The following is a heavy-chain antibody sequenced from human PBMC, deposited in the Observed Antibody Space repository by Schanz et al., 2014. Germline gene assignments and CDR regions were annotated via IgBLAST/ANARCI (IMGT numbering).Heavy chain of an antibody. CDR1: GFNFSDYA. CDR3: VRDSFFAFDY. Sequence: VQVVQSGGGLVPPGGSLRLSCAASGFNFSDYAMCWVRQAPGKGLEWVSYVSRSTPDIYYADSVKGRFTMSRDNAKNSVFLQMNSLRAEDTAVYYCVRDSFFAFDYWGQGTLVTVSS. CDR2: VSRSTPDI. D-gene: IGHD3-3*01. V-gene: IGHV3-48*01. J-gene: IGHJ4*02.